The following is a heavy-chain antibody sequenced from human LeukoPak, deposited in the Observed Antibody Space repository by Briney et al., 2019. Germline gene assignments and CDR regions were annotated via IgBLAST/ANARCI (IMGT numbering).Heavy chain of an antibody. D-gene: IGHD3-9*01. CDR1: GGSISSSSYY. V-gene: IGHV4-39*07. CDR3: ARVGYYDILTGYRYFDY. CDR2: IYYSGST. Sequence: SETLSLTCTVSGGSISSSSYYWGWIRQPPGKGLEWIGSIYYSGSTYYNPSLKSRVTISVDTSKNQFSLKLSSVTAADTAVYYCARVGYYDILTGYRYFDYWGQGTLATVSS. J-gene: IGHJ4*02.